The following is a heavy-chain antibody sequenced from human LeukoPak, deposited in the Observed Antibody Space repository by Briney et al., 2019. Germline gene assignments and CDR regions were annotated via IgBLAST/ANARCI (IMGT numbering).Heavy chain of an antibody. CDR3: ARVNCSGGSCYRILRY. CDR1: GHTFTSYC. CDR2: ISAYNCNT. Sequence: ASVKVSCKASGHTFTSYCISWVRQAPGQGLEWMGWISAYNCNTNYAQKLQGRVTMTTDTYTSTAYMELRSLRSDDTAVYYCARVNCSGGSCYRILRYWGQGTLVTVSS. D-gene: IGHD2-15*01. J-gene: IGHJ4*02. V-gene: IGHV1-18*01.